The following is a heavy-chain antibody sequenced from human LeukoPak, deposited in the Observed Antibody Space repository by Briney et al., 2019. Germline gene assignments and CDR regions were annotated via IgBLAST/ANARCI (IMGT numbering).Heavy chain of an antibody. Sequence: QSQTLSLTCAISGDSVSSNSAAWNWIRQSPSRGLEWLGRTYYRSKWSTNYAVSVKSRITINPDTSKNQFSLQLNSVTPEDTAVYYCAGDRGGYTTSSYYFDYWGQGILVTVSS. V-gene: IGHV6-1*01. CDR3: AGDRGGYTTSSYYFDY. D-gene: IGHD6-13*01. CDR1: GDSVSSNSAA. CDR2: TYYRSKWST. J-gene: IGHJ4*02.